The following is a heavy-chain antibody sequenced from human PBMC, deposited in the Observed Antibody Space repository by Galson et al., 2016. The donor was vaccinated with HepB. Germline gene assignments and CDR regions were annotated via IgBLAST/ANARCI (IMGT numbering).Heavy chain of an antibody. CDR1: GFTFSSYS. CDR2: ISSSSSYI. Sequence: SLRLSCAASGFTFSSYSMNWVRQAPGKGLEWVSSISSSSSYIYYADSVKGRFTISRDNAKSSLYPQLNSLRAEDTAVYYCASGYSYGYFYYWGQGTLVTVSS. V-gene: IGHV3-21*01. J-gene: IGHJ4*02. D-gene: IGHD5-18*01. CDR3: ASGYSYGYFYY.